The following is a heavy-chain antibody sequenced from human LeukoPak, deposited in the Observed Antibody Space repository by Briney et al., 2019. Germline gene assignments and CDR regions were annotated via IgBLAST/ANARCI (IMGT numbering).Heavy chain of an antibody. CDR1: GFTFSNSG. J-gene: IGHJ4*02. CDR2: ISSSSSYI. Sequence: GGSLRLSCAASGFTFSNSGMSWVRQAPGKGLEWVSSISSSSSYIYYADSVKGRFTISRDNAKNSLYLQMNSLRAEDTAVYYCARDVGGGGYSSSWYFVYWGQGTLVTVSS. D-gene: IGHD6-13*01. CDR3: ARDVGGGGYSSSWYFVY. V-gene: IGHV3-21*01.